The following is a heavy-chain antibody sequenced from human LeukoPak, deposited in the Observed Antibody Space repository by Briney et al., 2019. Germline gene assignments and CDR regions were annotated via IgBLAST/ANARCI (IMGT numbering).Heavy chain of an antibody. CDR2: ISYSGSNK. V-gene: IGHV3-30*19. D-gene: IGHD3-22*01. J-gene: IGHJ4*02. CDR3: AREGTYDDESRGFSH. Sequence: PGGSLRLSCAVSGFTFGSYAMHWVRQAPGKGLEWVALISYSGSNKYYGDSVKGRFTISRDNSRNTLYLEMKSLRAEDTAVYYCAREGTYDDESRGFSHWGQGTLVTVSS. CDR1: GFTFGSYA.